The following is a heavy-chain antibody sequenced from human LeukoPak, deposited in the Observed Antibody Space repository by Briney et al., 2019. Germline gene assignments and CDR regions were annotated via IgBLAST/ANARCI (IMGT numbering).Heavy chain of an antibody. J-gene: IGHJ4*02. Sequence: ASVKVSCKASGYTFTSYGISWVRQAPGKGLEWMGGFDPEDGETIYAQKFQGRVTTTEDTSTDTAYMELSSLRSEDTAVYYCASGTYGRPLNDFWSGGDYWGQGTLVTVSS. CDR2: FDPEDGET. CDR3: ASGTYGRPLNDFWSGGDY. V-gene: IGHV1-24*01. CDR1: GYTFTSYG. D-gene: IGHD3-3*01.